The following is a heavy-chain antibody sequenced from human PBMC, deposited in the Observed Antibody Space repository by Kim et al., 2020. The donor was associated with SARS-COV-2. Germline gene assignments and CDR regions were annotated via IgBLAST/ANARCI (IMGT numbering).Heavy chain of an antibody. D-gene: IGHD1-20*01. CDR1: GFTFSSYG. CDR2: ISYDGSNK. V-gene: IGHV3-30*18. J-gene: IGHJ4*02. Sequence: GGSLRLSCAASGFTFSSYGMHWVRQAPGKGLEWVAVISYDGSNKYYADSVKGRFTISRDNSKNTLYLQMNSLRGEDTAVYYCAKDVTVRITASNWTSVPDYWDQGPLTTVSS. CDR3: AKDVTVRITASNWTSVPDY.